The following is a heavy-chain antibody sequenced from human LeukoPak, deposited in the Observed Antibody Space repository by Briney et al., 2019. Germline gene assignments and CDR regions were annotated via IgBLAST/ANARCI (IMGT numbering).Heavy chain of an antibody. V-gene: IGHV3-7*01. CDR1: GFIFSSYW. CDR2: IKQGGNEK. D-gene: IGHD3-10*01. CDR3: ARGDKGSY. Sequence: GGSLRLSCAVSGFIFSSYWMSWVRQAPGKGLEWVAQIKQGGNEKYYVDSVKGRFTISRDNDKNSLYLQMNSLRVEDTAVYYCARGDKGSYWGQGTLVTVSS. J-gene: IGHJ4*02.